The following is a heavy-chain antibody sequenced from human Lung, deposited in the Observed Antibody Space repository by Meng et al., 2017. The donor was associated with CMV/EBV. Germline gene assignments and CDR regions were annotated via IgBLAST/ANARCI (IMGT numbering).Heavy chain of an antibody. D-gene: IGHD5-24*01. Sequence: SXAASGFTFSYHAMHWVRQAPGKGLEWVALISYDGSHKYYADSVKGRFTFSRDNSKNTLFLQMSSLRVEDTAVYYCARDRGDGYNYPLDYWGQGTXVTVSS. CDR1: GFTFSYHA. J-gene: IGHJ4*02. CDR3: ARDRGDGYNYPLDY. CDR2: ISYDGSHK. V-gene: IGHV3-30*04.